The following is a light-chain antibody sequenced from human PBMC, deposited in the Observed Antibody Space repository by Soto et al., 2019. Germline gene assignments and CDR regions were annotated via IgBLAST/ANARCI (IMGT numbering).Light chain of an antibody. J-gene: IGKJ1*01. V-gene: IGKV1-5*01. CDR2: DAS. CDR3: QQYNSYGT. Sequence: DGQRPKSPSTLSASLGDRFTITCRASQSISSWLAWYQQKPGKAPKLLIYDASSLESGVPSRFSGSGSGTEFTLTISSLQPDDFATYYCQQYNSYGTFGQGTKVDIK. CDR1: QSISSW.